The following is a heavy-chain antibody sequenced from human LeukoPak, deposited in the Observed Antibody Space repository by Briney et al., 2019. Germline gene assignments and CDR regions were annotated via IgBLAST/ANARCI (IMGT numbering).Heavy chain of an antibody. V-gene: IGHV4-39*02. CDR1: GGSISSSSYY. Sequence: SETLSLTCTVSGGSISSSSYYWGWIRQPPGKGLEWIGNINYSGSTYYNPSLKSRVTISLNTSKNHFSLKLSSVTAADTAVYYCARRRLGESIFDYWGQETLVTVSS. J-gene: IGHJ4*02. D-gene: IGHD3-16*01. CDR2: INYSGST. CDR3: ARRRLGESIFDY.